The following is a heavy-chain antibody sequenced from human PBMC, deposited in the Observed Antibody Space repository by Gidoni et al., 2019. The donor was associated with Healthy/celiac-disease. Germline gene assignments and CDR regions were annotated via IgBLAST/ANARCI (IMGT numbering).Heavy chain of an antibody. CDR1: GGSISSGGYY. CDR3: ARAVDFWSGYYGWFDP. J-gene: IGHJ5*02. D-gene: IGHD3-3*01. Sequence: QVQLQESGPGLVKPSQPLSLTCTVSGGSISSGGYYWSWIRQHPGKGLEWIGYIYYSGSTYYNPSLKSRVTISVDTSKNQFSLKLSSVTAADTAVYYCARAVDFWSGYYGWFDPWGQGTLVTVSS. CDR2: IYYSGST. V-gene: IGHV4-31*03.